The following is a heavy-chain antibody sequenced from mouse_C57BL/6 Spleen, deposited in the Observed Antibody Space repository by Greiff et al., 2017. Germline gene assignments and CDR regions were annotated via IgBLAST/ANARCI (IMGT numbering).Heavy chain of an antibody. J-gene: IGHJ4*01. V-gene: IGHV5-17*01. CDR2: ISSGSSTI. D-gene: IGHD1-1*01. CDR3: ARHGSSPLAMDY. CDR1: GFTFSDYG. Sequence: EVKLMESGGGLVKPGGSLKLSCAASGFTFSDYGMHWVRQAPEKGLEWVAYISSGSSTIYYADTVKGRFTISRDNAKNTLFLQMTSLRSEDTAMYYCARHGSSPLAMDYWGQGTSVTVSS.